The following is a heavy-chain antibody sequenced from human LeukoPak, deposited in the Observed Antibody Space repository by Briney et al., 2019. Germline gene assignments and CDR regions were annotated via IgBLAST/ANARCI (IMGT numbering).Heavy chain of an antibody. CDR3: ATDFYDST. V-gene: IGHV3-15*01. CDR1: GFTFDSYG. J-gene: IGHJ5*02. Sequence: PGGSLRLSCAASGFTFDSYGVSWVRQAPGKGLEWVGRIRSNSDGGTIDYAAPVKGRFTLSRDDSKNTLYLQMNSLQTEDTAVYYCATDFYDSTWGQGTLVTVSS. CDR2: IRSNSDGGTI. D-gene: IGHD3-22*01.